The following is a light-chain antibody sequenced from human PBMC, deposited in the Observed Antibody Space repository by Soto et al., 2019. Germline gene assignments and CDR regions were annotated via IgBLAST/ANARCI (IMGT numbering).Light chain of an antibody. V-gene: IGLV1-47*01. Sequence: QSVLTQPPSASGTPGQRVTISCSGSSSNIGSNYVYWYQQFPGTAPKLLIYRNDQRPSGVPDRFSGSKSGTSAPLAISGLRSEDEADYYCAAWDDSLSGPVFGGGTKVTVL. CDR1: SSNIGSNY. CDR2: RND. J-gene: IGLJ2*01. CDR3: AAWDDSLSGPV.